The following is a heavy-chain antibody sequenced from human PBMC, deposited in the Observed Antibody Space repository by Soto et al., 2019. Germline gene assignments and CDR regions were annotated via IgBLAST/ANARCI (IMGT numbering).Heavy chain of an antibody. J-gene: IGHJ4*02. CDR3: ARHVQWLPYDY. V-gene: IGHV4-59*08. CDR1: GGSISSYY. Sequence: SETLSLTCAVSGGSISSYYWSWIRQPPGKGLEWIGFISYSGSTNYNPSLKSRVTILVDTSKSQFSLKLSSVTAADTAVYYCARHVQWLPYDYWGQGALVTVSS. D-gene: IGHD6-19*01. CDR2: ISYSGST.